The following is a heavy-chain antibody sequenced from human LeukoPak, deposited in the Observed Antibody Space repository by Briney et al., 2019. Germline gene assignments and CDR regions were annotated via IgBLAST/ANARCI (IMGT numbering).Heavy chain of an antibody. Sequence: GGSLRLSCGASGFTFSSYSMNWVRQAPGKGLEWASSISSSSSYIYYADSVKGRFTISRDNAKNSLYLQMNCLRAEDTAVYYCSARYYYDSSGYFNDAFDIWGQGTMVTVSS. J-gene: IGHJ3*02. D-gene: IGHD3-22*01. CDR1: GFTFSSYS. CDR3: SARYYYDSSGYFNDAFDI. CDR2: ISSSSSYI. V-gene: IGHV3-21*01.